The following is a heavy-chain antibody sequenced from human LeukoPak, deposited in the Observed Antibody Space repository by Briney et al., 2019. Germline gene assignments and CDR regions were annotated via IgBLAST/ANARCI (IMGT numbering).Heavy chain of an antibody. V-gene: IGHV3-21*01. CDR2: ISSSSSYI. CDR3: ARDGPRLQEIY. D-gene: IGHD5-24*01. J-gene: IGHJ4*02. Sequence: SGGSLRLSCAASGFTFSSYSMNWVRQAPGKGLEWVSSISSSSSYIYYADSVKGRFTISRDNAKNSLYLQMNSLRAEDAAVYYCARDGPRLQEIYWGQGTLVTVSS. CDR1: GFTFSSYS.